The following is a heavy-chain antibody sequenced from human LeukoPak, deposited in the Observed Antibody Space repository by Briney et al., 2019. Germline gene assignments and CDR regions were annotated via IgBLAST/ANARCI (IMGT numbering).Heavy chain of an antibody. CDR1: GYTFTSYD. J-gene: IGHJ4*02. D-gene: IGHD5-12*01. Sequence: GASVKVSCKASGYTFTSYDINWVRQATGQGLEWMGWMNPNSGNTGYAQKFQGRVTMTRNTSISTAYMELSSLRSEDTAVYYCARAWRGKRGYSGYVSYYFDYWGQGTLVPVSS. CDR2: MNPNSGNT. CDR3: ARAWRGKRGYSGYVSYYFDY. V-gene: IGHV1-8*01.